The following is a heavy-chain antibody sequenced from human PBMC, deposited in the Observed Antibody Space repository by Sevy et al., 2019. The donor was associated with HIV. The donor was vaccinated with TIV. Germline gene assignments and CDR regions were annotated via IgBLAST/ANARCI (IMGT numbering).Heavy chain of an antibody. J-gene: IGHJ6*02. D-gene: IGHD6-19*01. CDR2: INPNSGGT. Sequence: ASLKVSCKASGYTFTGYYMHWVRQAPGQGLEWMGWINPNSGGTNYAQKFQGRVTMTRDTSISTAYMELSRLRSDDTAVYYCASEAVAGGLGGYYYYGMDVWGQGTTVTVSS. CDR1: GYTFTGYY. CDR3: ASEAVAGGLGGYYYYGMDV. V-gene: IGHV1-2*02.